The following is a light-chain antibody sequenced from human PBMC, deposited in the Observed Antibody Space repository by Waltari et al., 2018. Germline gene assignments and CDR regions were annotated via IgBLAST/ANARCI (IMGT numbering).Light chain of an antibody. Sequence: DIQITQSPSSLSACVAYRAIITGQAGEDVISYLNLYQQKSGRAPKLLIFGASTLQTGIPSRFSGSGSGTRFTLTINGLQPEDLGTYYCQQYHSLPLTFGGGTKVEI. J-gene: IGKJ4*01. CDR2: GAS. CDR1: EDVISY. V-gene: IGKV1-33*01. CDR3: QQYHSLPLT.